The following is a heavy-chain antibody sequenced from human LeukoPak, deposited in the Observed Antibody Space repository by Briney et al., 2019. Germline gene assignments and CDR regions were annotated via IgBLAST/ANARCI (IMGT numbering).Heavy chain of an antibody. Sequence: HPGGSLRLSCTASGFTFSSSWMHWVRQAPGKGLVWVSRINSDASSTSYADSVKGRFTISRDNAKNTLHLQMNGLRAEDTAVYYCARALEPALYNWIDPWGQGTLVTVSS. D-gene: IGHD1-1*01. V-gene: IGHV3-74*01. CDR1: GFTFSSSW. J-gene: IGHJ5*02. CDR3: ARALEPALYNWIDP. CDR2: INSDASST.